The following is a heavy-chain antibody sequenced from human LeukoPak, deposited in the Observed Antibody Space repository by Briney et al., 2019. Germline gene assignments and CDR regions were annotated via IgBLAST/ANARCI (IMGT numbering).Heavy chain of an antibody. V-gene: IGHV3-23*01. D-gene: IGHD6-13*01. Sequence: PGGSLRLSCAASGFTFDDYGMSWVRQAPGKGLEWVSAISGSGGSTYYADSVKGRFTISRDNSKNTLYLQMNSLRAEDTAVYYCAKDVSIAAAGPTWGQGTLVTVSS. CDR3: AKDVSIAAAGPT. J-gene: IGHJ5*02. CDR2: ISGSGGST. CDR1: GFTFDDYG.